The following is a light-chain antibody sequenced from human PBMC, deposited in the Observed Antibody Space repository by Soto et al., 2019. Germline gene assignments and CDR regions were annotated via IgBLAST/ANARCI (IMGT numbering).Light chain of an antibody. Sequence: IVLTQSPGTLSLSPGERATLSCRASQSVSSSYLAWYQQKPGQAPRLLIYGASSRATGITDRFGGSGSGTDFTLTISRLEPEDFAVYYCQQYGSSPTFGQGTKV. J-gene: IGKJ1*01. CDR2: GAS. V-gene: IGKV3-20*01. CDR1: QSVSSSY. CDR3: QQYGSSPT.